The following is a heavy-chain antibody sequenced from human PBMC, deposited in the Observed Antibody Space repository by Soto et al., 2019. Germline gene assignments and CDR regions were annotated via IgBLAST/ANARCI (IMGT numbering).Heavy chain of an antibody. CDR2: IYYGGST. CDR3: ARLNIVVVPAAISWFDP. CDR1: GGSISSSSYY. J-gene: IGHJ5*02. V-gene: IGHV4-39*01. D-gene: IGHD2-2*01. Sequence: QLQLQESGPGLVKPSETLSLTCTVSGGSISSSSYYWGWIRQPPGKGLEWIGSIYYGGSTYCNPSLKSRVTISVDTSKNQFSLKLSSVTAADTAVYYCARLNIVVVPAAISWFDPWGQGTLVTVSS.